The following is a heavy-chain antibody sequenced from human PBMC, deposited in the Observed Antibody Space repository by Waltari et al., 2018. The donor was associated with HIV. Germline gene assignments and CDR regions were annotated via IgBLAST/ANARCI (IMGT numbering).Heavy chain of an antibody. Sequence: QVQLQQWGAGPLRPSETLSLTCAVYGGSFSGYYWSWIRQPPGKGLEWIGEINHSGSSNYNPSLKSRVTISVDTSKNQCSLRLRSVTAADTAVYYCARDSVPSFDYGDYYYYGMDVWSQGTTVTVSS. CDR3: ARDSVPSFDYGDYYYYGMDV. D-gene: IGHD4-17*01. V-gene: IGHV4-34*01. J-gene: IGHJ6*01. CDR2: INHSGSS. CDR1: GGSFSGYY.